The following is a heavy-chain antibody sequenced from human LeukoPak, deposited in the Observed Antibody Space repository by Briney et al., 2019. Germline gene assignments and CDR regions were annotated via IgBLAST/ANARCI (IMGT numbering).Heavy chain of an antibody. CDR3: ARRKRAYGNIFDY. CDR2: IIHSGST. J-gene: IGHJ4*02. D-gene: IGHD3-16*01. V-gene: IGHV4-34*12. CDR1: GGSFSGDY. Sequence: PSETLSLTCAVYGGSFSGDYWSWIRQPPGKGLEWIGEIIHSGSTNYNPSLKSRVTISVDTSKNQFSLNLNSVTAADTAVYFCARRKRAYGNIFDYWGQGTLVTVSS.